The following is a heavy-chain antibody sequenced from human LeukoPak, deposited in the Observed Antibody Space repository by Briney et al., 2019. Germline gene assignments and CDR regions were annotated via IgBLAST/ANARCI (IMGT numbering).Heavy chain of an antibody. V-gene: IGHV3-7*01. CDR1: GFRFSNYW. Sequence: GGSLRLSCASAGFRFSNYWMTWVRQAPEKGLEWLARIKTDGSETYYVDSVKGRFTISRDNAKSSLYLQMNSLRVEDTAVYHCVRFGPDHDMGLWGQGTTVTVS. CDR3: VRFGPDHDMGL. D-gene: IGHD3-16*01. J-gene: IGHJ6*02. CDR2: IKTDGSET.